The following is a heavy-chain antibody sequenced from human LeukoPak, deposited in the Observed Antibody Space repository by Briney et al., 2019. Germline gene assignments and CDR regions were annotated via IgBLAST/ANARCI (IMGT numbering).Heavy chain of an antibody. Sequence: SETLSLTCNVSGASMSNYYWVWIRQPPGKGLEWIGSIYHSGTTYSGSTYYNPSLKSRVTISLDTSKNQFSLKMTSVTAADTGVYYCARRYCRDEICQVFPYWGQGTLVTVSS. J-gene: IGHJ4*02. CDR3: ARRYCRDEICQVFPY. CDR1: GASMSNYY. CDR2: IYHSGTTYSGST. D-gene: IGHD2-21*01. V-gene: IGHV4-39*07.